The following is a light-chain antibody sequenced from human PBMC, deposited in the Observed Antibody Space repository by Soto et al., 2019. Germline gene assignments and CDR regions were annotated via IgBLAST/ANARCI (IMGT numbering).Light chain of an antibody. Sequence: QSALTQPPSVSGSPGQSVTISCTGTSIDVGSYNRVSWYQQPPGTAPKLMIYEVTNRPSGVPDRFSGSKSGNTASLTISGLQAEDEADYCSSYTSSDTYVFGTGTKVTVL. CDR3: SSYTSSDTYV. J-gene: IGLJ1*01. CDR1: SIDVGSYNR. V-gene: IGLV2-18*02. CDR2: EVT.